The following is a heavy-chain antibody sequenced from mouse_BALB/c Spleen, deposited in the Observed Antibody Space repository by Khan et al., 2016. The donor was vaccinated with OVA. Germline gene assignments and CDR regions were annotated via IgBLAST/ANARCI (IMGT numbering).Heavy chain of an antibody. CDR2: ISTGGRKI. J-gene: IGHJ2*01. Sequence: EVELVESGGGLVKPGGSLKLSCAASGLTFSSSAMSWVRQTPEKRLEWVATISTGGRKIYYAHSVKGRFTISSDNAKNTLSMQMSSLRSEDTAMYYCARSITPVVAFYYWGQGTTLTVSS. CDR1: GLTFSSSA. V-gene: IGHV5-9-1*01. D-gene: IGHD1-1*01. CDR3: ARSITPVVAFYY.